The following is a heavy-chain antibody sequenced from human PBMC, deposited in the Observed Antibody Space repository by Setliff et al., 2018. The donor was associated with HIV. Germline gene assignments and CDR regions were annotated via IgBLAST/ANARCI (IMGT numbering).Heavy chain of an antibody. CDR3: ARAGAVEGYYYYYYMDV. J-gene: IGHJ6*03. CDR1: GFTFDSYN. D-gene: IGHD1-1*01. V-gene: IGHV3-48*01. Sequence: GGSLRLSCATSGFTFDSYNIIWVRQAPGKGLEWVSYISGLGGGTIYYADSVRGRFTISRDDAEKSVYLQMNSLRAEDTAVYYCARAGAVEGYYYYYYMDVWGKGTTVTVSS. CDR2: ISGLGGGTI.